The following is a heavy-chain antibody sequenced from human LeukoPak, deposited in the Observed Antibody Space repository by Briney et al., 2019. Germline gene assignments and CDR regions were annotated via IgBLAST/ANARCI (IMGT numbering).Heavy chain of an antibody. CDR1: GFTFSSYS. CDR3: ARDISIAVATSYYYYYGMDV. V-gene: IGHV3-21*01. D-gene: IGHD6-19*01. Sequence: GGSLRLSCAASGFTFSSYSMNWVRQAPGKGLEWVSSISSSSSYIYYADSVKGRLTISRDNAKNSLYLQMNSLRAEDTAVYYCARDISIAVATSYYYYYGMDVWGQGTTVTVSS. J-gene: IGHJ6*02. CDR2: ISSSSSYI.